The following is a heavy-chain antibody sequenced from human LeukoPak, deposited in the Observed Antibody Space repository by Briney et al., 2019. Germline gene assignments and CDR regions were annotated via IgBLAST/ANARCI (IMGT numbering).Heavy chain of an antibody. CDR1: GFTFSSYA. CDR2: ISSNGGST. V-gene: IGHV3-64*01. J-gene: IGHJ5*02. D-gene: IGHD3-10*01. CDR3: ASEAIWFGELDWFDP. Sequence: PGGSLRLSCAASGFTFSSYAMHWVRQAPGKGLEYVSAISSNGGSTYYANSVKGRFTISRDNSKNTLYLQMNSLRAEDTAVYYCASEAIWFGELDWFDPWGQGTLVTVSS.